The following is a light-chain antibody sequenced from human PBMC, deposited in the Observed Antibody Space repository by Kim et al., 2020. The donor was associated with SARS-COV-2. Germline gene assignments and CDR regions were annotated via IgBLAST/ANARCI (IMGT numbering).Light chain of an antibody. J-gene: IGKJ2*01. CDR3: MQATQFPRT. V-gene: IGKV2-24*01. CDR2: EVS. Sequence: EIVMTQIPLSSPVTLGQPASISCRSSQSLVHNNGNTYLSWFHQRPGQPPRLLIYEVSNRFSGVPDRFRGSGAGTDFTLRISRVEAVDVCFYYCMQATQFPRTFGQGTKLEI. CDR1: QSLVHNNGNTY.